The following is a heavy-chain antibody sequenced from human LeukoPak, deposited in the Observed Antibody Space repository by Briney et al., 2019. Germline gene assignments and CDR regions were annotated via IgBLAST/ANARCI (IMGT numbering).Heavy chain of an antibody. CDR2: MNPNSGNT. Sequence: ASVTVSCKASGYTFTSYDINWVRQATGQGLEWMGWMNPNSGNTGYAQKLQGRVTMTTDTSTSTAYMELRSLRSDDTAVYYCARDNRAAADLLDYWGQGTLVTVSS. J-gene: IGHJ4*02. CDR3: ARDNRAAADLLDY. CDR1: GYTFTSYD. V-gene: IGHV1-8*01. D-gene: IGHD6-13*01.